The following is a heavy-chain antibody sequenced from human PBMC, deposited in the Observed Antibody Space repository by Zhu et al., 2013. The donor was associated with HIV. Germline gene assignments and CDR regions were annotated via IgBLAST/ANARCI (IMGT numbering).Heavy chain of an antibody. CDR1: GFTFSSYE. V-gene: IGHV3-48*03. J-gene: IGHJ4*02. CDR3: ARRESRFDY. CDR2: ISGGGGSI. Sequence: EVQLVESGGGLVQPGGSLRPSCAASGFTFSSYEMNWVRQAPGKGLEWVSYISGGGGSIYYADSVKGRFTISRDNAKNSLYLQMNSLRAEDTALYYCARRESRFDYWGQGTLVTVSS.